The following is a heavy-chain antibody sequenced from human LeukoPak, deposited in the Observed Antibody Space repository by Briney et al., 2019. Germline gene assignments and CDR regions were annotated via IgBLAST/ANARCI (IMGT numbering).Heavy chain of an antibody. Sequence: GASVKVSCKVSGYTLTELSMHWVRQAPGKGLERMGGFDPEDGETIYAQKFQGRVTMTEDTSTDTAYMELSSLRSEDTAVYYCATSSVVVVAATLDYWGQGTLVTVSS. CDR1: GYTLTELS. CDR2: FDPEDGET. V-gene: IGHV1-24*01. J-gene: IGHJ4*02. D-gene: IGHD2-15*01. CDR3: ATSSVVVVAATLDY.